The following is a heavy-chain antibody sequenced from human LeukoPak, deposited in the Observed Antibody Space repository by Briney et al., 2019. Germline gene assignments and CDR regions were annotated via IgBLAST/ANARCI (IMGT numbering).Heavy chain of an antibody. CDR3: AREINGYDSSGYEDW. D-gene: IGHD3-22*01. V-gene: IGHV3-21*01. CDR2: ISSSSSYI. Sequence: PGGSLRLSCAASGFTFSSYSMNWVRQAPGKGLEWVSSISSSSSYIYYADSVKGRFTISRDNAKNSLYLQMNSLRAEDTAVYYCAREINGYDSSGYEDWWGQGTLVTVSS. CDR1: GFTFSSYS. J-gene: IGHJ4*02.